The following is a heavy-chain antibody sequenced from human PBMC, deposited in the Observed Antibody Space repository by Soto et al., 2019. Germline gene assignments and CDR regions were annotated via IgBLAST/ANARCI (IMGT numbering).Heavy chain of an antibody. Sequence: GASVKVSCKASGFTFITSAVQWVRQARGQRLEWIGWIVVGSGNTNYAQKFQERVTITRDMSTSTAYMELSSLRSEDTAVYYCAATNWNDDYYYYGMDVWGQGTTVTVSS. D-gene: IGHD1-1*01. CDR1: GFTFITSA. CDR2: IVVGSGNT. J-gene: IGHJ6*02. CDR3: AATNWNDDYYYYGMDV. V-gene: IGHV1-58*01.